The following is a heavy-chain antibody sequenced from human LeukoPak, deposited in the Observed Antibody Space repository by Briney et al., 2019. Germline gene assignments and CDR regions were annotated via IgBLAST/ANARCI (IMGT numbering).Heavy chain of an antibody. V-gene: IGHV3-23*01. CDR1: GFTFNTYA. D-gene: IGHD6-13*01. CDR3: AKDLSDSSRVPGDY. CDR2: ISGSGGST. Sequence: GGSLRLSCAASGFTFNTYAMSWVRQAPGKGLEWVSSISGSGGSTFYADSVKGRFTISRDNSKNTLYLQMNSLRAEDTAVYYCAKDLSDSSRVPGDYWGQGTLVTVSS. J-gene: IGHJ4*02.